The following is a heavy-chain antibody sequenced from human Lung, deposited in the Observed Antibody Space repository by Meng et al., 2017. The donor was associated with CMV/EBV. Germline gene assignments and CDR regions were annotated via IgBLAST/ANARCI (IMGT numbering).Heavy chain of an antibody. J-gene: IGHJ6*02. CDR2: IYHSGST. V-gene: IGHV4-4*02. Sequence: SCAVSGGSISSSNWWSWVRQPPGKGLEWIGEIYHSGSTNYNPSLKSRVTISVDKSKNQFSLKLSSVTAADTAVYYCARDRVAAAGYYYYGMDVWGQGXTVTVSS. CDR1: GGSISSSNW. CDR3: ARDRVAAAGYYYYGMDV. D-gene: IGHD6-13*01.